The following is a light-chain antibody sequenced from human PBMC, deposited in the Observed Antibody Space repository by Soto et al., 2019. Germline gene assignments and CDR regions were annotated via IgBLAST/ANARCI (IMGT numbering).Light chain of an antibody. CDR3: QQYDNWPPFT. V-gene: IGKV3-15*01. CDR2: GAS. CDR1: QSFGSH. Sequence: ELVMTQSPVTLSVSPGERATLSCRASQSFGSHLAWYQQRPGQAPRLLIYGASYRATGIPPRFSGSGSGTDFTLTISSLQSEDFAVYYCQQYDNWPPFTFGPGTKVDIK. J-gene: IGKJ3*01.